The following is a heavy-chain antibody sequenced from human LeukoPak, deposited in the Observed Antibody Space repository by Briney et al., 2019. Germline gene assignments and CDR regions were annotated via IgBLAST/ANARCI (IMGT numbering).Heavy chain of an antibody. CDR1: GFTFSNYG. V-gene: IGHV3-33*01. CDR3: ARDIDGVAAGLYYFDY. CDR2: IWHDGSNK. Sequence: PGGSLRLSCAASGFTFSNYGMHWVRQAPGKGLGWVAIIWHDGSNKYHADSVEGRFTISRDNSKNTLYLQMNSLRAKDTAVYYCARDIDGVAAGLYYFDYWGQGTLVTVSS. J-gene: IGHJ4*02. D-gene: IGHD6-13*01.